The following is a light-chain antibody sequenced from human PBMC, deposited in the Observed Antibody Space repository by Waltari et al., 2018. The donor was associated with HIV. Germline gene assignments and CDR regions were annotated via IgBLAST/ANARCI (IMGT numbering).Light chain of an antibody. CDR2: ANI. Sequence: QSVLTQPPSASGTPGQTVTISCSGSSADIGSNTVNWYPQLPGTAPKLLIYANINRPSGVPDRFSGSKSGSSASLAITGLQAEDEAHYYCQSFDSSLTTSGVIFGGGTKLTVL. CDR1: SADIGSNT. J-gene: IGLJ2*01. CDR3: QSFDSSLTTSGVI. V-gene: IGLV1-40*01.